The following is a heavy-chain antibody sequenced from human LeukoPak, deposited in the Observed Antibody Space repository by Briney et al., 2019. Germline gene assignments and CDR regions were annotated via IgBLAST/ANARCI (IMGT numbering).Heavy chain of an antibody. CDR2: ISAYNGNT. J-gene: IGHJ4*02. CDR3: ARDSIPGAFIAAAGKDY. CDR1: GYPFTGYY. V-gene: IGHV1-18*04. Sequence: ASVKVSCKASGYPFTGYYIHWVRQAPGQGLEWMGWISAYNGNTNYAQKLQGRVTMTTDTSTSTAYMELRSLRSDDTAVYYCARDSIPGAFIAAAGKDYWGQGTLVTVSS. D-gene: IGHD6-13*01.